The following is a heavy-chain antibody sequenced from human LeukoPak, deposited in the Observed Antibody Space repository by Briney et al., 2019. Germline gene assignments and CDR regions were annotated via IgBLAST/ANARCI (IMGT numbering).Heavy chain of an antibody. Sequence: PGRSLRLSCAASGFTFDDYAMHWVRQAPGKGLEWVSGISWNSGSIGYADSVKGRFTISRDNAKNSLYLQMNSLRAEDTALYYCAKVESRVWFGEFVFDYWGQGTLVTVSS. J-gene: IGHJ4*02. V-gene: IGHV3-9*01. CDR2: ISWNSGSI. CDR3: AKVESRVWFGEFVFDY. CDR1: GFTFDDYA. D-gene: IGHD3-10*01.